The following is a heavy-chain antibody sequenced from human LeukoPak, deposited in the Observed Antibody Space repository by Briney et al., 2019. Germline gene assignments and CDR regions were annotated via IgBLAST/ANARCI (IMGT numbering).Heavy chain of an antibody. CDR3: ARDQHEYSSGWYKLDP. Sequence: PSQTLSLTCTVSGGSISSGSYYWSWIRQPAGKGLEWIGRIYTSGSTNYNPSLKSRVTISVDTSKNQFSLKLSSVTAADTAVYYCARDQHEYSSGWYKLDPWGQGTLVTVSS. V-gene: IGHV4-61*02. J-gene: IGHJ5*02. D-gene: IGHD6-19*01. CDR2: IYTSGST. CDR1: GGSISSGSYY.